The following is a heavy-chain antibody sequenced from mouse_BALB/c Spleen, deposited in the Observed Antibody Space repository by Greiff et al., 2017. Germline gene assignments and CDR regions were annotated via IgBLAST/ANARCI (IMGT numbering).Heavy chain of an antibody. J-gene: IGHJ3*01. CDR3: ARDDDGYYEAWFAY. CDR1: GFSLTSYG. V-gene: IGHV2-9*02. Sequence: VKLVESGPGLVAPSQSLSITCTVSGFSLTSYGVHWVRQPPGKGLEWLGVIWAGGSTNYNSALMSRLSISKDNSKSQVFLKMNSLQTDDTAMYYCARDDDGYYEAWFAYWGQGTLVTVSA. D-gene: IGHD2-3*01. CDR2: IWAGGST.